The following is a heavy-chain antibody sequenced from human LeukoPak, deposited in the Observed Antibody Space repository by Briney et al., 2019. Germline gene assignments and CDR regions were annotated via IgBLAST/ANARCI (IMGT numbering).Heavy chain of an antibody. V-gene: IGHV4-59*01. CDR2: IYYSGST. D-gene: IGHD4-17*01. Sequence: SETLSLTCTVSGGSISSYYWSWIRQPPGKGLEWIGYIYYSGSTNYNPSLKSRVTISVDTSKNQFFLKLSSVTAADTAVYYCARDVPYGDYDYYYYGMDVWGQGTTVTVSS. CDR3: ARDVPYGDYDYYYYGMDV. J-gene: IGHJ6*02. CDR1: GGSISSYY.